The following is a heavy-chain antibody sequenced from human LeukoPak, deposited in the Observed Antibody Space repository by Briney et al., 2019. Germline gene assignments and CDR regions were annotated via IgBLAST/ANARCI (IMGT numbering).Heavy chain of an antibody. CDR3: ARHKYYYGSGSPSGWFDP. D-gene: IGHD3-10*01. V-gene: IGHV4-39*01. CDR1: GGSISSSSYY. Sequence: PSETLSLTCTVSGGSISSSSYYWSWIRQPPGKGLEWIGEINHSGSTNYNPSLKSRVTISVDTSKNQFSLKLSSVTAADTAVYYCARHKYYYGSGSPSGWFDPWGQGTLVTVSS. CDR2: INHSGST. J-gene: IGHJ5*02.